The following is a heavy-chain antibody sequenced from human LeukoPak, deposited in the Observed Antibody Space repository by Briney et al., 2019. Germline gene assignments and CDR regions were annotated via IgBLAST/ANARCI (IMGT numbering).Heavy chain of an antibody. CDR1: GFTFSDHY. D-gene: IGHD7-27*01. V-gene: IGHV3-72*01. Sequence: GGSLRLSCAASGFTFSDHYTDWVRQAPGKGLEWVGRIRNKANSYTTEYAASVKGRFTISRYDSKNSLYLQMNSLKTEDTAVYYCASSLGIGYWGQGTLVTVSS. CDR2: IRNKANSYTT. J-gene: IGHJ4*02. CDR3: ASSLGIGY.